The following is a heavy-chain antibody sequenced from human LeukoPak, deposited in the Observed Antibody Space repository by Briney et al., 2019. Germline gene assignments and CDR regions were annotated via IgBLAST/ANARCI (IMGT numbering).Heavy chain of an antibody. J-gene: IGHJ4*02. CDR2: ISGSGGST. CDR1: GFTFSSYA. V-gene: IGHV3-23*01. D-gene: IGHD5-18*01. Sequence: GGSLRLSCAASGFTFSSYAMSWVRQAPGKGLEWVSAISGSGGSTYYADSVEGRFTISRDNSKNTLYLQMNSLRAEDTAVYYCAKDWIQLWHTDYWGQGTLVTVSS. CDR3: AKDWIQLWHTDY.